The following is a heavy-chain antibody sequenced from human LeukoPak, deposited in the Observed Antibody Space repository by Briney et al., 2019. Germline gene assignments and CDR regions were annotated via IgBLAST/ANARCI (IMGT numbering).Heavy chain of an antibody. CDR2: ISGGGGNT. V-gene: IGHV3-23*01. D-gene: IGHD1-26*01. CDR1: GFTFSSYV. J-gene: IGHJ3*02. CDR3: GKNRYSGSLSPFDI. Sequence: GRSLRLSCAASGFTFSSYVMHWVRQAPGKGLEWVSAISGGGGNTYYADSVKGRFTISRDNSKNTLYLQMNSLRAEDTAVYYCGKNRYSGSLSPFDIWGQGTMVTVSS.